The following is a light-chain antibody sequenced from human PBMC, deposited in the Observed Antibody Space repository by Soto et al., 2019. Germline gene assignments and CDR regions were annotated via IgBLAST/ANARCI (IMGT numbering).Light chain of an antibody. CDR2: KAS. CDR1: QNIYTW. CDR3: QQVNVYPST. J-gene: IGKJ4*01. Sequence: DYQVTQSPSTLSASVGDRVTITCRASQNIYTWLAWYQQKPGIAPKLLIHKASTLESGVPSRFSGGGSGTDFTLTISSLQPEDFATYYCQQVNVYPSTFGGGTKVDIK. V-gene: IGKV1-5*03.